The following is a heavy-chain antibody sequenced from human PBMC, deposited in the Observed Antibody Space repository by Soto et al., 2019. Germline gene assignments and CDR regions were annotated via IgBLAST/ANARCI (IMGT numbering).Heavy chain of an antibody. J-gene: IGHJ5*02. CDR3: ARSSGKLFWFGEPFSWSGLDP. Sequence: QLLLQESGPGLLKPSETLSLTCTVSGVSITSGTYYWGWIRQPPGKGLEWIGTIYYTWSTYYDPSLKSRVPISVDTSKHQYSLKLTSVTAADTALYYCARSSGKLFWFGEPFSWSGLDPWGKGTLVTVTS. D-gene: IGHD3-10*01. V-gene: IGHV4-39*01. CDR2: IYYTWST. CDR1: GVSITSGTYY.